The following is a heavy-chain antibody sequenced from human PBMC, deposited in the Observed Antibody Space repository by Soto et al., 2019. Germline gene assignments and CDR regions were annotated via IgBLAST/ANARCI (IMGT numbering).Heavy chain of an antibody. CDR1: GGSISSYY. D-gene: IGHD5-12*01. V-gene: IGHV4-59*01. CDR3: AVEMATIRGTFDY. J-gene: IGHJ4*02. Sequence: ETLSLTCTVSGGSISSYYWSWIRQPPGKGLEWIGYIYYSGSTNYNPSLKSRVTISVDTSKNQFSLKLSAVTAADTAVYYCAVEMATIRGTFDYWGQGTLVTVSS. CDR2: IYYSGST.